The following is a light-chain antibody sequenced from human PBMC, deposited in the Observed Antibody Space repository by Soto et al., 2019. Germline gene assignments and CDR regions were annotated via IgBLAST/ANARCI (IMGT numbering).Light chain of an antibody. J-gene: IGKJ4*01. Sequence: DSQMTQSPSILSASVGDRVTITCRASQSVVTCLAWYQQKPGKAPHLLIYKASSVETGVPSRFSGRGSVTEFTLPICSPQPDDVATCDCHQFYRYPWRFGRGTKVEIK. CDR1: QSVVTC. V-gene: IGKV1-5*03. CDR2: KAS. CDR3: HQFYRYPWR.